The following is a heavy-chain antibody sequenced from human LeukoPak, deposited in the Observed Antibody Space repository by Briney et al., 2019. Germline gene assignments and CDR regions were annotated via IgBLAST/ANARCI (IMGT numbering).Heavy chain of an antibody. CDR1: GFTFSSYA. CDR3: ARDYSGSPYYGMDV. Sequence: GGSLRLSCAASGFTFSSYAMHWVRQAPGKGLEWVAVISYDGSNKYYADSVKGRFTNSRDNSKNTLYLQMNSLRAEDTAVYYCARDYSGSPYYGMDVWGQGTTVTVSS. D-gene: IGHD1-26*01. J-gene: IGHJ6*02. V-gene: IGHV3-30*04. CDR2: ISYDGSNK.